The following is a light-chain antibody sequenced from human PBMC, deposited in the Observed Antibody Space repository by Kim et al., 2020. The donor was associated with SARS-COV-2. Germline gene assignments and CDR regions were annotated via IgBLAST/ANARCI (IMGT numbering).Light chain of an antibody. J-gene: IGLJ1*01. CDR1: SSDVGRYNY. CDR2: DVS. CDR3: CSYTSTITLYV. Sequence: QSALTQPASVSGSPGQSITISCTGTSSDVGRYNYVSWYQQHPGKVPKLVIYDVSKRPSGVSNRFSGSKSGNTASLTISGLQAEDEADYYCCSYTSTITLYVFGTGTKVTVL. V-gene: IGLV2-14*03.